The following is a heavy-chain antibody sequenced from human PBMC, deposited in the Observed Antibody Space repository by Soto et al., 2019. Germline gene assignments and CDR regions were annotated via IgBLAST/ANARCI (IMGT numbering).Heavy chain of an antibody. CDR2: IYHSGTT. J-gene: IGHJ6*02. D-gene: IGHD4-17*01. CDR3: ARAATVTTNYFYYGMDV. V-gene: IGHV4-4*02. Sequence: QVKLQEPGPGLVKPSGTLSLTCAVSGGSTTNSNWWSWVRQSPGKGLEWIGEIYHSGTTNYNPSLKSRVTISVDNSKNQFSLRLSSVTAADTAVYYCARAATVTTNYFYYGMDVWGQGTTVTVSS. CDR1: GGSTTNSNW.